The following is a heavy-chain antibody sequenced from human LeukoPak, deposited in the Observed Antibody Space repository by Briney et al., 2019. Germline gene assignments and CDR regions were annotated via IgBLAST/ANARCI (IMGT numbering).Heavy chain of an antibody. J-gene: IGHJ4*02. V-gene: IGHV3-21*01. CDR2: ISSSSYI. CDR3: ARLSTAVAGLDY. CDR1: GFTFSSYS. Sequence: GGSLRLSCAASGFTFSSYSMNWVRQAPGKGLEWVSSISSSSYIYYADSVKGRFTISRDNAKNSLYLQMNSLRAEDTAVYYCARLSTAVAGLDYWGQGTLVTVSS. D-gene: IGHD6-19*01.